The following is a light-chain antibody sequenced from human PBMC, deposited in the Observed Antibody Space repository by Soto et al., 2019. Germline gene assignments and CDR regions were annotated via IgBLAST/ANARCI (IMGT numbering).Light chain of an antibody. CDR3: QQYGSSGT. CDR2: GAS. CDR1: QSVNSN. V-gene: IGKV3-15*01. J-gene: IGKJ1*01. Sequence: EIVMTQSPATLSVSPGERATLSCRASQSVNSNLAWYQQKPGQAPRLLIHGASTRATGFPARFSGSGSGTDFTLTISRLEPEDFAVYYCQQYGSSGTFGQGTKVDIK.